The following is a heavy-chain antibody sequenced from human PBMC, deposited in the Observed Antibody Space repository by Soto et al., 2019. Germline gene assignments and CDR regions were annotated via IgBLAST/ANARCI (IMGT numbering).Heavy chain of an antibody. CDR1: GYTFTSYG. J-gene: IGHJ3*02. CDR2: ISAYNGNT. D-gene: IGHD3-22*01. Sequence: ASVKVSCKASGYTFTSYGISWVRQAPGQGLEWMGWISAYNGNTNYAQKLQGRVTMTTDTSTSTAYMELRSLRSDDTAVYYCARVIGYTMIVVVVDAFDIWGQGTMVTVSS. CDR3: ARVIGYTMIVVVVDAFDI. V-gene: IGHV1-18*01.